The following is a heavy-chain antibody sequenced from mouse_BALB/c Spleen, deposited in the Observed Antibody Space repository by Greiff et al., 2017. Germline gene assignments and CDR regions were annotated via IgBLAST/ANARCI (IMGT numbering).Heavy chain of an antibody. CDR3: AREVAYYAMDY. J-gene: IGHJ4*01. CDR2: IYPGNVNT. D-gene: IGHD1-1*02. CDR1: GYTFTSYY. V-gene: IGHV1S56*01. Sequence: QVQLKQSGPELVKPGASVRISCKASGYTFTSYYIHWVKQRPGQGLEWIGWIYPGNVNTKYNEKFKGKATLTADKSSSTAYMQLSSLTSEDSAVYFCAREVAYYAMDYWGQGTSVTVSS.